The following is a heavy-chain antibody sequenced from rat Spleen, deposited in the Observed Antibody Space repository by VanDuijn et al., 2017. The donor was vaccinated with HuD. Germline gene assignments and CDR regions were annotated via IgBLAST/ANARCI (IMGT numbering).Heavy chain of an antibody. CDR1: GFTFSNYY. D-gene: IGHD1-1*01. CDR2: ITNSGGST. CDR3: TRAVNYYSGDRVFDY. Sequence: EVQLVESGGGLVQPGRSLKLSCAASGFTFSNYYMAWVRQAPTKGLEWVASITNSGGSTYYRDSVKGRFTISRDNAKSTLYLQMDSLRSEDTATYYCTRAVNYYSGDRVFDYWGQGVMVTVSS. J-gene: IGHJ2*01. V-gene: IGHV5S23*01.